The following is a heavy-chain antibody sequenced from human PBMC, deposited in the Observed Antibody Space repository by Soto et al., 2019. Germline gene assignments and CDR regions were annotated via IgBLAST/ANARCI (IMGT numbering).Heavy chain of an antibody. CDR2: ISSRSSTNT. CDR1: GFSFSNYN. Sequence: EVQLVESGGGLVNPGGSLRLSCVASGFSFSNYNMNWVRQAPGKGLEWVSSISSRSSTNTYYADSVKGRFTISRDNAKNSLYLQMNSLRAADAAVYYCARGLILWFGELSRRGGYYYYMDVWGKGTTVTVSS. D-gene: IGHD3-10*01. V-gene: IGHV3-21*01. CDR3: ARGLILWFGELSRRGGYYYYMDV. J-gene: IGHJ6*03.